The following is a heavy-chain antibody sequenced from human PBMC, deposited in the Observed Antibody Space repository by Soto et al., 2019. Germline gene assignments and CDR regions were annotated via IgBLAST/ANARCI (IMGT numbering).Heavy chain of an antibody. J-gene: IGHJ5*02. CDR1: TFSLYS. CDR3: TRDEGGSYDSWFHP. Sequence: EVQVVESGGGLVKPGGSLTLSCNFTFSLYSMNWVRQAPGKGLEWVASISSGAAYIKYADSVQGRFTISRDNAKSSVSLLMSSLRVEDTAVYFCTRDEGGSYDSWFHPWGQGTQVTVSA. D-gene: IGHD1-26*01. V-gene: IGHV3-21*01. CDR2: ISSGAAYI.